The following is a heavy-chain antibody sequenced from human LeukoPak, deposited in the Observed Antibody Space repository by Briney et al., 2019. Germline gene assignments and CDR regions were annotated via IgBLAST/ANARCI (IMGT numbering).Heavy chain of an antibody. J-gene: IGHJ4*02. Sequence: GGSLRLSCAASGFNFSNYSMSWVRQLPGKGLGWVSAISPSADDTYYADSVKGRFTISRDNSKNTLSLQMNSLRAEDTAVYYCAKMWIQLWSSGGDFDYWGRGILDSVSS. CDR2: ISPSADDT. CDR1: GFNFSNYS. D-gene: IGHD5-18*01. CDR3: AKMWIQLWSSGGDFDY. V-gene: IGHV3-23*01.